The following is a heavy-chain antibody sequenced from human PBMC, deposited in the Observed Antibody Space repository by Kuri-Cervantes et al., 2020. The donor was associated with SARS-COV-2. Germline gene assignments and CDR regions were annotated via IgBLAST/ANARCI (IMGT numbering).Heavy chain of an antibody. CDR3: TRQAGGSSWYPDYYYSYYMDV. D-gene: IGHD6-13*01. CDR2: IRSKANSYAT. V-gene: IGHV3-73*01. CDR1: GFTFGDYA. J-gene: IGHJ6*03. Sequence: GGSLRLSCTASGFTFGDYAMSWVRQASGKGLEWVGRIRSKANSYATAYAASVKGRFTISRDDSKNTAYLQMNSLKTEDTAVYYCTRQAGGSSWYPDYYYSYYMDVWGKGTTVTVSS.